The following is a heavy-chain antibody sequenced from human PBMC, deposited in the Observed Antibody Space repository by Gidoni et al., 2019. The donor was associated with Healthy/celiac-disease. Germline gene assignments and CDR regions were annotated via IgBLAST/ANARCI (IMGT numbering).Heavy chain of an antibody. CDR1: GFTFSAHY. D-gene: IGHD4-4*01. Sequence: EVQLVESGGGLVQPGGSLRLSCAASGFTFSAHYMDWVRQAPGKGLEWVGRIRNKANSYTTEYAASVQGRFTISRDNSKNSLYLQMNSLQPEDTAVYYCARSYTFNYDGSSSDFDSWGQGTLVTVSS. CDR2: IRNKANSYTT. CDR3: ARSYTFNYDGSSSDFDS. V-gene: IGHV3-72*01. J-gene: IGHJ4*02.